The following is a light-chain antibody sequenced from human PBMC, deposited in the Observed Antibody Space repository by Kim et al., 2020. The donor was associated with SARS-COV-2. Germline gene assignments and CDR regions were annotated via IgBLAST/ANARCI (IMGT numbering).Light chain of an antibody. V-gene: IGKV3-20*01. CDR3: QQYGSSPLT. Sequence: EIVLTQSPGTLSLSPGERAALSCRASQSVSDNYLGWYQQKLGQAPRLLIYGASSRAAGIPDRFSGSGSGTDFILTISRLEPEDFAVYYCQQYGSSPLTFGGGTKVDIK. J-gene: IGKJ4*01. CDR2: GAS. CDR1: QSVSDNY.